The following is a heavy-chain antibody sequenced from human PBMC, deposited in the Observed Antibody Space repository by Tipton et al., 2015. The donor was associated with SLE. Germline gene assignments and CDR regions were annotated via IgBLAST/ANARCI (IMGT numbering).Heavy chain of an antibody. CDR2: TYYRSKWYN. D-gene: IGHD1-7*01. J-gene: IGHJ4*02. V-gene: IGHV6-1*01. CDR1: GDSVSSNSAA. CDR3: ARVDWNYGDFDY. Sequence: GLVKPSQTLSLTCAISGDSVSSNSAAWNWIRQSPSRGLEWLGRTYYRSKWYNDYAVSVKSRITINPDTSKNQFSLKLSSVTAADTAVYYCARVDWNYGDFDYWGQGTLVTVSS.